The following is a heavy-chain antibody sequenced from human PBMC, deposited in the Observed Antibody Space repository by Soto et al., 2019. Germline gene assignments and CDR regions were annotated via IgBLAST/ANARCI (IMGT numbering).Heavy chain of an antibody. CDR3: ARDRYYDSSGYYLDAFDI. V-gene: IGHV1-3*01. J-gene: IGHJ3*02. CDR1: GYTFTIYA. Sequence: ASVKVSCKASGYTFTIYAMHLVRQAPGQRLEWMGWINAGNGNTKYSQKFQGRVTITRDTSASTAYMELSSLRSEDTAVYYCARDRYYDSSGYYLDAFDIWGQGTMVTVSS. D-gene: IGHD3-22*01. CDR2: INAGNGNT.